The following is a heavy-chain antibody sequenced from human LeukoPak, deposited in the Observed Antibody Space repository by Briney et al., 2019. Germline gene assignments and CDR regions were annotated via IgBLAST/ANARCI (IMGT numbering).Heavy chain of an antibody. CDR2: FSGGGGGGTT. J-gene: IGHJ4*02. Sequence: PGGSLRLSCAAPGFTFSIYAMSWVRQAPGKGREWVSGFSGGGGGGTTFYADSVKGRFTISRDNSKSTLFLQMNSLRAEDTALYYRARASDSTGYPQLPSDFWGQGTLVTVSS. CDR3: ARASDSTGYPQLPSDF. V-gene: IGHV3-23*01. D-gene: IGHD3-22*01. CDR1: GFTFSIYA.